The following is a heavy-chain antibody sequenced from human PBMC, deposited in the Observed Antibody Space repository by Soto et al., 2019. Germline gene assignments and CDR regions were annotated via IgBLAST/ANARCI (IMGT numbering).Heavy chain of an antibody. Sequence: LSLTCSVSGASLLSSYWSWVRQPAGKGLEWIGHIFSSGRTSYNPSLKSRLTMSIDPSMNVFSLNLSSVTAADTAVYYCAKGWDVKYFDYWGRGTLVTVSS. CDR2: IFSSGRT. CDR1: GASLLSSY. V-gene: IGHV4-4*07. J-gene: IGHJ4*02. D-gene: IGHD1-26*01. CDR3: AKGWDVKYFDY.